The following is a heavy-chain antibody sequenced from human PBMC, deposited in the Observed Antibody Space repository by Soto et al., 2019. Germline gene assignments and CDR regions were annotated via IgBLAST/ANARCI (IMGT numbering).Heavy chain of an antibody. CDR3: ARDVFHSFDY. V-gene: IGHV3-48*01. J-gene: IGHJ4*02. Sequence: GGSLRLSCAASGFPFNTYSMNWVRQAPGKGPEWISFISRSGSILNYVDSVRGRFTISRDSAKTSLYLQMDSLRAEDTAIYYCARDVFHSFDYWGQGTVVTVSS. CDR2: ISRSGSIL. D-gene: IGHD3-3*01. CDR1: GFPFNTYS.